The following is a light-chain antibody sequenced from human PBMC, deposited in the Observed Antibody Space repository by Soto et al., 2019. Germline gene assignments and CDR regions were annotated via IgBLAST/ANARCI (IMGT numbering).Light chain of an antibody. J-gene: IGKJ1*01. CDR1: QSVSSY. Sequence: ETLMTQSPGTLSVSPGERATLSCRASQSVSSYLAWYQQKPGQAPRLLIYDASNRATGIPARFSGSGSGTEFTLTISSLQPDDFATYYCQHYNSYSEAFGQGTKVDIK. V-gene: IGKV3D-15*01. CDR3: QHYNSYSEA. CDR2: DAS.